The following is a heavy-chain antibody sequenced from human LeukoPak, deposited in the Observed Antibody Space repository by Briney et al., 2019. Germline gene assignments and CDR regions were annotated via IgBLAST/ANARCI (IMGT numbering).Heavy chain of an antibody. CDR2: IYYSGST. CDR3: ARLRRWLQLQGFDY. V-gene: IGHV4-39*07. CDR1: GGSISSSSYY. J-gene: IGHJ4*02. D-gene: IGHD5-24*01. Sequence: PSETLSLTCTVSGGSISSSSYYWGWIRQPPGKGLEWIGSIYYSGSTYYNPSLKSRVTISVDTSKNQFSLKLSSVTAADTAVYYCARLRRWLQLQGFDYWGQGTLVTVSS.